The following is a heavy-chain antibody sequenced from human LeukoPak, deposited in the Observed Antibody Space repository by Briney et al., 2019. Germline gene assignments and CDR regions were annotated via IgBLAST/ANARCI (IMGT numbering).Heavy chain of an antibody. CDR3: ARDSSYYDSSGYYFLDY. J-gene: IGHJ4*02. V-gene: IGHV3-21*01. CDR2: ISSSSSYI. D-gene: IGHD3-22*01. Sequence: PGGSLRLSCAASGFTFSSYSMNWVRQAPGKGLEWVSSISSSSSYIYYADSVKGRFTISRDNSKNTLYLQMNGLRAEDTAVYYCARDSSYYDSSGYYFLDYWGQGTLVTVSS. CDR1: GFTFSSYS.